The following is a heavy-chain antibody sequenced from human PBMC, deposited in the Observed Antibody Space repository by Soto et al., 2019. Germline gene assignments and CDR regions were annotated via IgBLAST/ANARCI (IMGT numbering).Heavy chain of an antibody. V-gene: IGHV4-59*01. CDR1: GGSISSYY. J-gene: IGHJ4*02. CDR2: IYYSGST. CDR3: ARGVSRDDYYGSGSYYRYYFDY. D-gene: IGHD3-10*01. Sequence: PSETLSLTCTVSGGSISSYYWSWIRQPPGKGLEWIGYIYYSGSTNYNPSLKSRVTISVDTSKNQFSLKLSSVTAADTAVYYCARGVSRDDYYGSGSYYRYYFDYWGQGTLVTVSS.